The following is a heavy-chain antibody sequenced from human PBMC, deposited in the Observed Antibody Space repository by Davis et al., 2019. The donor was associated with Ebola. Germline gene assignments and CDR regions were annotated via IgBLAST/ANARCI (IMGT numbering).Heavy chain of an antibody. D-gene: IGHD7-27*01. CDR2: LYASGSST. V-gene: IGHV3-23*01. CDR1: GITLSNRA. CDR3: LGDPNWAFGY. Sequence: GESLKTSCAASGITLSNRALSWVRQAPGKRLESVSDLYASGSSTYYAAFVEGRFTLSRDNSKTTLYLEMNSLRVEDTAVYYCLGDPNWAFGYWGQGALVTVSS. J-gene: IGHJ4*02.